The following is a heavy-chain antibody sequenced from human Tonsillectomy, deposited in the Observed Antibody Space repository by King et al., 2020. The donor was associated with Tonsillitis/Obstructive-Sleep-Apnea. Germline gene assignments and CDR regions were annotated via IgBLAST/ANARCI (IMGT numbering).Heavy chain of an antibody. D-gene: IGHD3-3*01. V-gene: IGHV4-59*08. CDR1: GGSISNYY. CDR2: IYYSGST. Sequence: VQLQESGPGLVKPSETLSLTCTVSGGSISNYYWSWIRQPPGKGLEWIGYIYYSGSTNYNPSLKSRGTISLDTSKNQFSLKLSSVTAADTAVYYCARHGDDDFWSAFSNDYYYGLDCWGQGASVTVSS. CDR3: ARHGDDDFWSAFSNDYYYGLDC. J-gene: IGHJ6*01.